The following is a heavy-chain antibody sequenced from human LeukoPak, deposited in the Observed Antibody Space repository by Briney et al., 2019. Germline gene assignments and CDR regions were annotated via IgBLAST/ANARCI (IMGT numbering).Heavy chain of an antibody. V-gene: IGHV1-2*02. Sequence: ASVKVSCKAPGYTFTGYYMHWVRQAPGQGLEWMGWINPNSGGTNYAQKFQGRVTMTRDTSISTAYMELSRLRSDDTAVYYCAREAGHDNAFDIWGQGTMVTVSS. CDR1: GYTFTGYY. D-gene: IGHD3-9*01. CDR3: AREAGHDNAFDI. J-gene: IGHJ3*02. CDR2: INPNSGGT.